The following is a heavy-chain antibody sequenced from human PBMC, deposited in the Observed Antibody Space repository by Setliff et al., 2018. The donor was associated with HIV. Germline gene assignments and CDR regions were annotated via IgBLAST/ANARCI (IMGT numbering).Heavy chain of an antibody. CDR2: IYAGGST. J-gene: IGHJ6*02. V-gene: IGHV3-53*01. CDR3: ARGRNRNYGVYGMDV. D-gene: IGHD1-7*01. CDR1: GLTDTYNY. Sequence: PGGSLRLSCAASGLTDTYNYMSWVRQAPGKGLEWVSVIYAGGSTYYADSVKGRFTISRDNSKNMLYLQMDSLRAEDTAVYYCARGRNRNYGVYGMDVWGQGTTVTVSS.